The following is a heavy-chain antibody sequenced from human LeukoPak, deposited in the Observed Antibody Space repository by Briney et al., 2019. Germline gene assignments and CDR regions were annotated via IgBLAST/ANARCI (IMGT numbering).Heavy chain of an antibody. D-gene: IGHD6-19*01. J-gene: IGHJ4*02. CDR3: ARDNSGWSVDY. Sequence: AASVKVSCKASGYTFRSYHMRWVRQAPGQGLEWMGIIKVRDDYTKCAQKFQGRVTMTRDTSTSTVYMELSSLTSEDTAVYYCARDNSGWSVDYWGQGTLVTVSS. CDR1: GYTFRSYH. CDR2: IKVRDDYT. V-gene: IGHV1-46*01.